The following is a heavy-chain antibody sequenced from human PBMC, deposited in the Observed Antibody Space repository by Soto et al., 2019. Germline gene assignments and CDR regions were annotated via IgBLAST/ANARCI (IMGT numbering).Heavy chain of an antibody. CDR2: IYYSGST. CDR3: ARGSGSSWYENWFDP. V-gene: IGHV4-31*03. D-gene: IGHD6-13*01. CDR1: GGSISSGGYY. J-gene: IGHJ5*02. Sequence: PSEALSLTCTVSGGSISSGGYYWSWICQHPGKGLEWIGYIYYSGSTYYNPSLKSRVTISVDTPKNQFSLKLSSVTAADTAVYYCARGSGSSWYENWFDPWGQGTLVTVSS.